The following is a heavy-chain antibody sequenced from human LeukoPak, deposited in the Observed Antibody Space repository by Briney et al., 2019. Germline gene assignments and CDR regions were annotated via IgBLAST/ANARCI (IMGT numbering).Heavy chain of an antibody. CDR1: GYTFTGYY. D-gene: IGHD3-10*01. V-gene: IGHV1-2*02. Sequence: ASVKVSCKASGYTFTGYYMHWVRQAPGQGLEWMGWINPNSGGTNYAQKFQGRVTMTRDTSISTAYMELSRLRSDDTAGYYCARGGVRGVKPPELSDYWGQGTLVTVSS. CDR3: ARGGVRGVKPPELSDY. CDR2: INPNSGGT. J-gene: IGHJ4*02.